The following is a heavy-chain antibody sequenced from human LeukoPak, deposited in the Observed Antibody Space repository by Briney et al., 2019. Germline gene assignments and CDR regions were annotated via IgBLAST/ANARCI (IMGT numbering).Heavy chain of an antibody. CDR1: GDSISSYY. V-gene: IGHV4-59*01. CDR3: ARGPGGGSYSDAFDI. Sequence: PSETLPLTCTVSGDSISSYYWSWIRQPPGKGLEWIAYIYYSGSTSYNPSLKSRVTISTNTSKKQFSLKLSSVTAADTAVYYCARGPGGGSYSDAFDIWGQGTMVTVPS. D-gene: IGHD1-26*01. CDR2: IYYSGST. J-gene: IGHJ3*02.